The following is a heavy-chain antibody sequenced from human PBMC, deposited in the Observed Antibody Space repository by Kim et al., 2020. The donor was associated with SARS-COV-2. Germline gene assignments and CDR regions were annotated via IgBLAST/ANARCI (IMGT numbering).Heavy chain of an antibody. CDR3: ARDNESGSPAFDI. V-gene: IGHV1-2*02. Sequence: ASVKVSCKASGYTFTGYYMHWVRQAPGQGLEWMGWINPNSGGTNYAQKFQGRVTMTRDTSISTAYMELSRLRSDDTAVYYCARDNESGSPAFDIWGQGTMVTVSS. J-gene: IGHJ3*02. D-gene: IGHD1-1*01. CDR1: GYTFTGYY. CDR2: INPNSGGT.